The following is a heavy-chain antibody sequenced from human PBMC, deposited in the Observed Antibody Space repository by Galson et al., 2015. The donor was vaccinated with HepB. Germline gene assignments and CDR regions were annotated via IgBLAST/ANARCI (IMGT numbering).Heavy chain of an antibody. V-gene: IGHV1-46*03. J-gene: IGHJ1*01. CDR1: GYTFTSYY. CDR2: INPSGGST. CDR3: ASYSSGWYGTEYFQH. D-gene: IGHD6-19*01. Sequence: SVKVSCKASGYTFTSYYMHWVRQAPGQGLEWMGIINPSGGSTSYAQKFQGRVTMTRDTSTSTVYMELSSLRSEDTAVYYCASYSSGWYGTEYFQHWGQGTLVTVSS.